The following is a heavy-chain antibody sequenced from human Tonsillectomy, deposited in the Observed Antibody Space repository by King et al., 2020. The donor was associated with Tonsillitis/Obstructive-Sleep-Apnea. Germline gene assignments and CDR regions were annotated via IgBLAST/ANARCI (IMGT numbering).Heavy chain of an antibody. D-gene: IGHD6-13*01. V-gene: IGHV4-59*01. CDR1: GGSISGYC. CDR2: VYDSGNT. Sequence: VQLQESGPGLVKPSETLSLTCTVSGGSISGYCWSWIRQPPGKGLEWVGYVYDSGNTKYNPSLKSRVTISVDTSKNHFSLKVSSVTAADSAVYYCARTGTAADGGGWFDPWGQGTLVTVSS. J-gene: IGHJ5*02. CDR3: ARTGTAADGGGWFDP.